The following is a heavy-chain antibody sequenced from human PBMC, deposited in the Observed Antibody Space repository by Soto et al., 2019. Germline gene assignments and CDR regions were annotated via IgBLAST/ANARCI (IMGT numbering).Heavy chain of an antibody. CDR3: ARRDDQDAFDI. CDR2: IDPSDSYT. V-gene: IGHV5-10-1*01. J-gene: IGHJ3*02. Sequence: ESLKVFRKGCGYRFASHWIIRVRQMPGKGLEWMGRIDPSDSYTNYSPSFQGHVTISADKSIRTAYMQWSSLKASDTAMYYCARRDDQDAFDIWGQGTMVTVSS. CDR1: GYRFASHW. D-gene: IGHD1-1*01.